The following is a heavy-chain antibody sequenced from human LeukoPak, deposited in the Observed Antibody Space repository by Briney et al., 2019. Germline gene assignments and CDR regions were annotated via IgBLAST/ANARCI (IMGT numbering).Heavy chain of an antibody. D-gene: IGHD3-22*01. CDR2: ISSSSSTI. Sequence: GGSLRLSCAASGFIFSSYSMNWVRQAPGKGLEWVSYISSSSSTIYYADSVKGRFAISRDNAKNSLYLQMSSLRAEDTAVYYCARVLHKRNYDSSTYYGYWGQGTLVTVSS. CDR3: ARVLHKRNYDSSTYYGY. J-gene: IGHJ4*02. CDR1: GFIFSSYS. V-gene: IGHV3-48*01.